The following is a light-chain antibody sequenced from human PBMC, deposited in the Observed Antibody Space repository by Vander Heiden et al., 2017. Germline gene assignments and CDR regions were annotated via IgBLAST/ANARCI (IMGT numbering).Light chain of an antibody. J-gene: IGLJ3*02. CDR2: EDN. CDR3: QSYDSDNQV. CDR1: SGSIASNY. V-gene: IGLV6-57*01. Sequence: NFMLTQPHSVSESPGKTVTISCTRSSGSIASNYVQWYQQRPGSSPTTVIYEDNLRPSGVPDRFSGSIDSSSNSASLTISGLKTEDEADYYCQSYDSDNQVFGGGTKLTAL.